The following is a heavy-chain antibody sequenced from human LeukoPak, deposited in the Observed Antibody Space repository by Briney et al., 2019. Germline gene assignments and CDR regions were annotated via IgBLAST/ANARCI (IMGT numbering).Heavy chain of an antibody. D-gene: IGHD4-17*01. Sequence: PGRSLRLSCAASGFTFSSYGMHWVRQAPGKGLEWVAVMWYDGSNKYYADSVKRRFTISRGNSKNTLYLQMHSLRAEDTAVYYCARDEVTTPRDWGQGTLVTVSS. CDR3: ARDEVTTPRD. J-gene: IGHJ4*02. V-gene: IGHV3-33*01. CDR2: MWYDGSNK. CDR1: GFTFSSYG.